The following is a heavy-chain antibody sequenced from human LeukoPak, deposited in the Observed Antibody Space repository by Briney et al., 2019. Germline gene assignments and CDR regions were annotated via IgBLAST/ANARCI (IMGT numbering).Heavy chain of an antibody. V-gene: IGHV4-30-4*01. CDR3: ARDLIVVVPAGMYYYYGMDV. D-gene: IGHD2-2*01. CDR2: IYYSGST. Sequence: SRTLSLTCTVSGGSISSGDYYWSWIRQPPGKGLEWFGYIYYSGSTYYNPSLKSRVTISVDTSKNQFSLKLSSVTAADTAVYYCARDLIVVVPAGMYYYYGMDVWGKGTTVTVSS. CDR1: GGSISSGDYY. J-gene: IGHJ6*04.